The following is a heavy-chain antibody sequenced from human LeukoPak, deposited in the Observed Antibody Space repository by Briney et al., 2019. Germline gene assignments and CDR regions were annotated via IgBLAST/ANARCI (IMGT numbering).Heavy chain of an antibody. Sequence: ASVKVSCKASGYTFTVYYMHWVRQAPGQGLVWMGWINPNSGGTNYAQKFQGRVTVKRDPSISTPHRAVRRVRSDDTAVLYCASRGDAEGAGYDFDIWGQGTMVTVSS. V-gene: IGHV1-2*02. CDR2: INPNSGGT. J-gene: IGHJ3*02. CDR3: ASRGDAEGAGYDFDI. D-gene: IGHD3-16*01. CDR1: GYTFTVYY.